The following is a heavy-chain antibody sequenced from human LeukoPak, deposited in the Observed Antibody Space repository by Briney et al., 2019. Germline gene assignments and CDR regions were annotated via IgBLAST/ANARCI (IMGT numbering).Heavy chain of an antibody. V-gene: IGHV4-39*01. Sequence: PSETLSLTCTVSGGSISSSSYYWGWIRQPPGKGLEWIGSIYYSGSTYYNPSLKSRVTISVDTSKNQFSLKLSSVTAADTAVYYCARLRTLWFGAYYYYYMDVWGNGTTATVSS. CDR3: ARLRTLWFGAYYYYYMDV. D-gene: IGHD3-10*01. CDR2: IYYSGST. J-gene: IGHJ6*03. CDR1: GGSISSSSYY.